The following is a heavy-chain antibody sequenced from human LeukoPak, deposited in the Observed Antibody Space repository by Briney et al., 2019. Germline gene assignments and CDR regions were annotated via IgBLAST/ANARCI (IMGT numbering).Heavy chain of an antibody. Sequence: GGSLRLSCAASGFNFMNYWMCWVRQAPGKGLEWVANINQDGSVKYSMDSVKGRFSISRDNAKNSLYLRMNSLTAEDTAVYYCARVRVIVAGSFDYFDYWGQGTLVTVSS. D-gene: IGHD2/OR15-2a*01. V-gene: IGHV3-7*01. CDR2: INQDGSVK. CDR1: GFNFMNYW. CDR3: ARVRVIVAGSFDYFDY. J-gene: IGHJ4*02.